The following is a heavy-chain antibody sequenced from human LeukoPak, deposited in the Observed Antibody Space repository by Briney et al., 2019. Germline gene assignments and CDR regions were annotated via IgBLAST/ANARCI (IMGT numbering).Heavy chain of an antibody. D-gene: IGHD5-24*01. V-gene: IGHV3-23*01. CDR1: GFTFSSYA. Sequence: GGSLRLSCAASGFTFSSYAMSWVRQAPGKGLEWVSAFSGSGGGTYYADSVTGRFTISRDNSKNTLYLQMNSLRAEDTAVYFCAKSGYNRFDYWGQGTLVTVSS. CDR2: FSGSGGGT. CDR3: AKSGYNRFDY. J-gene: IGHJ4*02.